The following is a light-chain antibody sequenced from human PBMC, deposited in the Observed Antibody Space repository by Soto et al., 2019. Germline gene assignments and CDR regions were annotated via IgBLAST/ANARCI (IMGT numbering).Light chain of an antibody. CDR2: EGS. J-gene: IGLJ1*01. CDR3: CSHGGSYV. V-gene: IGLV2-23*01. Sequence: QSALTQPASVSGSPGQSITITISCTGSGGDVGSYNLVSWYQTNPGKAPKLMIYEGSKRPSGDSNRFSGSKSSNTAALTISGRQAEDEAYYDCCSHGGSYVFGTGTKLTVL. CDR1: GGDVGSYNL.